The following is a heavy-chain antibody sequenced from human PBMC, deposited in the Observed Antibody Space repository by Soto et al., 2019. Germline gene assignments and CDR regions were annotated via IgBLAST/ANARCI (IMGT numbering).Heavy chain of an antibody. J-gene: IGHJ4*02. Sequence: QVQLVQSGAEVKKPGASVKVSCKASGNTFIGYYIHWVRQAPGQGLEWMGWINPNNDGTTYGEKFQGRGTMTRDTSTSTAYMELSRLRSDDTAVYYCARDLGGSRDSWGQGTLVTVSS. CDR3: ARDLGGSRDS. CDR2: INPNNDGT. CDR1: GNTFIGYY. D-gene: IGHD1-26*01. V-gene: IGHV1-2*02.